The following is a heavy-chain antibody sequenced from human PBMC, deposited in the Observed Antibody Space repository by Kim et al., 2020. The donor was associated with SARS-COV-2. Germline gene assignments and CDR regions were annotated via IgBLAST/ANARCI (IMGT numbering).Heavy chain of an antibody. CDR2: IIPIFGTA. V-gene: IGHV1-69*13. D-gene: IGHD6-6*01. CDR3: ARGGLSIAARPGNWFDP. J-gene: IGHJ5*02. CDR1: GGTFSSYA. Sequence: SVKVSCKASGGTFSSYAISWVRQAPGQGLEWMGGIIPIFGTANYAQKFQGRVTITADESTSTAYMELSSLRSEDMAVYYCARGGLSIAARPGNWFDPWGQGTLVTVSS.